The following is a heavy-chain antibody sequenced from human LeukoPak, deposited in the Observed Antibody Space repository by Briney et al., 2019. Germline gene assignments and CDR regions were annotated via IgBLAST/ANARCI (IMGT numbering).Heavy chain of an antibody. Sequence: GGSLRLSCAASGFTSSSYLIHWVRQAPGKGLAWVSRIDNDGSDTIFADSVKGRFTLSRDNAKNTVYLQMNSLRAEDTAVYYCARGGFHHGFDIWGQGTMVTVS. J-gene: IGHJ3*02. V-gene: IGHV3-74*01. CDR2: IDNDGSDT. D-gene: IGHD1-14*01. CDR3: ARGGFHHGFDI. CDR1: GFTSSSYL.